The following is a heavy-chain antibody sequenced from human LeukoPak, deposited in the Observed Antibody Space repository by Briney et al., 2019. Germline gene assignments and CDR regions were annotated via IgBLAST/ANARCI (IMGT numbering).Heavy chain of an antibody. V-gene: IGHV3-33*08. CDR1: GVIVSSNN. CDR2: IWYDESNK. D-gene: IGHD5-18*01. Sequence: GGSLRLSCAASGVIVSSNNMNWVRQAPGKGLEWVALIWYDESNKNYADSVKGRFTISRDNLKNTLYPQMNSLRAEDTAVYYCARDRGYSYYDYWGQGTLVTVSS. CDR3: ARDRGYSYYDY. J-gene: IGHJ4*02.